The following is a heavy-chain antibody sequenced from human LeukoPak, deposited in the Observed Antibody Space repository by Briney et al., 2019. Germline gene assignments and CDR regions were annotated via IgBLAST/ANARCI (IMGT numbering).Heavy chain of an antibody. V-gene: IGHV3-23*01. D-gene: IGHD6-19*01. Sequence: HSGGSLRLSCAASGFTFSSYAMSWVRQAPGKGLEWVSAISGSGGSTYYADSVKGRFTISRDNSKNTLYLQMNSLRAEDTAVYYCAKDAGVAVAGSQRAYYYYYGMDVWGQGTTVTVSS. J-gene: IGHJ6*02. CDR1: GFTFSSYA. CDR3: AKDAGVAVAGSQRAYYYYYGMDV. CDR2: ISGSGGST.